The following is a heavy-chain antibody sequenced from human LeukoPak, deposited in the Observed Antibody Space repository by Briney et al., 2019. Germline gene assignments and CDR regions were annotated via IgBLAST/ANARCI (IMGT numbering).Heavy chain of an antibody. V-gene: IGHV4-4*07. CDR2: IYTSGRT. CDR3: ARVGGIVAAGLFDY. CDR1: GGSISSYY. J-gene: IGHJ4*02. D-gene: IGHD6-13*01. Sequence: SETLSLTCTVSGGSISSYYWSWIRQPAGKGLEWIGRIYTSGRTNYNPSLKSRLTMSVDTSKNQFSLKLSFVTAADTAVYYCARVGGIVAAGLFDYWGQGTLVTVSS.